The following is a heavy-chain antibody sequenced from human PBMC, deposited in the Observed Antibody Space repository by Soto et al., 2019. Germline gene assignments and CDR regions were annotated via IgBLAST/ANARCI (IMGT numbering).Heavy chain of an antibody. CDR2: ISSGSSYI. Sequence: PGGSLRLSCAASGFTFSTYTMNWVRQAPGKGLEWVSSISSGSSYIYYADSVKGRFTISRDNAKNSLYLQMNSLRAEDTAVYYCVRDDYDSSGYYYIAYWGQGTLVTAPQ. J-gene: IGHJ4*02. CDR1: GFTFSTYT. CDR3: VRDDYDSSGYYYIAY. V-gene: IGHV3-21*01. D-gene: IGHD3-22*01.